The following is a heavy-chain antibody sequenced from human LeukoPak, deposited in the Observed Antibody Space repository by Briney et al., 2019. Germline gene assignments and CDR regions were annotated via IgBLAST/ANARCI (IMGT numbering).Heavy chain of an antibody. V-gene: IGHV3-53*01. D-gene: IGHD1-1*01. CDR2: MHSGGKT. CDR1: GFTVSSNY. Sequence: GGSLRLSCAASGFTVSSNYMSWVRQAPGKGLEWVSVMHSGGKTYYADSVKGRFTISRDNSKNTLHLQMNSLRAEDTAVYYCARDPYPATGPPDALDVWGQGTTVTVSS. CDR3: ARDPYPATGPPDALDV. J-gene: IGHJ3*01.